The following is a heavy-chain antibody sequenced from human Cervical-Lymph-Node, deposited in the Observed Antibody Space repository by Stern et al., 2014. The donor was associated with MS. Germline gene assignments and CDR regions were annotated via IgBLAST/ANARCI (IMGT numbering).Heavy chain of an antibody. Sequence: VKLVESGGGVVQPGRSLRLSCAASGFTFSSYGMHWVRQAPGKGLEWVAVIWYDGSNKYYADSVKGRFTISRDNSKNTLYLQMNSLRAEDTAVYYCARVGGSWGYFDYWGQGTLVTVSS. CDR3: ARVGGSWGYFDY. CDR1: GFTFSSYG. D-gene: IGHD1-26*01. J-gene: IGHJ4*02. V-gene: IGHV3-33*01. CDR2: IWYDGSNK.